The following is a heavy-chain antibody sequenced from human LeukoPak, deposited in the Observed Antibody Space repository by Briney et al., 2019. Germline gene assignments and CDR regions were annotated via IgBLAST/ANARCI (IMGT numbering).Heavy chain of an antibody. J-gene: IGHJ6*03. CDR2: ISSSSSTI. CDR1: GFTFSSYA. V-gene: IGHV3-48*04. Sequence: GGSLRLSCAASGFTFSSYAMSWVRQAPGKGLEWVSYISSSSSTIYYADSVKGRFTISRDNAKNSLYLQMNSLRAEDTAVYYCARRWGDGYNRYYYYYYMDVWGKGTTVTVSS. CDR3: ARRWGDGYNRYYYYYYMDV. D-gene: IGHD5-24*01.